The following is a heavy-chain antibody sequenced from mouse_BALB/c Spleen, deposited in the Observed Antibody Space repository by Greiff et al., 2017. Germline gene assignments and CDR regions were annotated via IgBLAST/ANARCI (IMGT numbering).Heavy chain of an antibody. CDR1: GYTFTSYY. V-gene: IGHV1S81*02. J-gene: IGHJ1*01. Sequence: QVQLQQSGAELVKPGASVKLSCKASGYTFTSYYMYWVKQRPGQGLEWIGEINPSNGGTNFNEKFKSKATLTVDKSSSTAYMQLSSLTSEDSAVYYWTRGGYFDVWGAGTTVTVSS. CDR3: TRGGYFDV. CDR2: INPSNGGT.